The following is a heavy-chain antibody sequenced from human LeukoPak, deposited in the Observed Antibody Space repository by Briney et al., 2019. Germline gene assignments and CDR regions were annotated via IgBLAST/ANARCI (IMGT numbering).Heavy chain of an antibody. CDR3: AKDRRHSSSWFSY. D-gene: IGHD6-13*01. CDR1: GFTFSSYA. CDR2: ISGSGAST. J-gene: IGHJ4*02. Sequence: GGSLGLSCAASGFTFSSYAMSWVRQAPGKGLEWVSAISGSGASTYYADSVKGRFTISRDNSKNTLYLQMNSLRAEDTAVYYCAKDRRHSSSWFSYCGQGTLVTVSS. V-gene: IGHV3-23*01.